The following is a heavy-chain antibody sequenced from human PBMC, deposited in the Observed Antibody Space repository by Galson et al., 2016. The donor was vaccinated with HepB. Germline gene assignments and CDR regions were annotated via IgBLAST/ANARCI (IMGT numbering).Heavy chain of an antibody. J-gene: IGHJ3*02. CDR3: ARPRDNYGHAIDI. CDR2: ISSNGTYT. V-gene: IGHV3-11*06. D-gene: IGHD3-10*01. Sequence: SLRLSCAASGFSFSDYYMIWIRQAPGKGLEWISYISSNGTYTNYADSMRGRLTIFRDNAKNSLYLQMNSLRVVDTAVYYCARPRDNYGHAIDIWGQGTMVTVSS. CDR1: GFSFSDYY.